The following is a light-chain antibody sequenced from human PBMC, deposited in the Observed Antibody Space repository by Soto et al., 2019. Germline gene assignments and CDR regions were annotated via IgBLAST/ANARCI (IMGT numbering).Light chain of an antibody. V-gene: IGLV1-40*01. CDR2: GNS. CDR1: SSKIGAGYD. J-gene: IGLJ1*01. CDR3: QSYDRSLSDHV. Sequence: GAQREGGRISNTRSSSKIGAGYDVHLYQQLSGTAPKLLIYGNSNRPSGVPDRFSGSKSGTSASLAITGLQADDEADYYCQSYDRSLSDHVFGTGTKVTVL.